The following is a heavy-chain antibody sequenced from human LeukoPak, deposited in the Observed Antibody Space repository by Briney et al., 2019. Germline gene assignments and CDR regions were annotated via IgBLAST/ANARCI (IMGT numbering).Heavy chain of an antibody. J-gene: IGHJ4*02. Sequence: GGSLRLSCAASGFTFSTSPMHWVRQAPGKGLVWVSFIKGDGSTATLAASVKGRFTISRDNAKNTLYLQMNSLRAEDTAVYYCSSLGAPPPYRDYWGQGTLVTVSS. D-gene: IGHD3-16*02. CDR2: IKGDGSTA. V-gene: IGHV3-74*01. CDR1: GFTFSTSP. CDR3: SSLGAPPPYRDY.